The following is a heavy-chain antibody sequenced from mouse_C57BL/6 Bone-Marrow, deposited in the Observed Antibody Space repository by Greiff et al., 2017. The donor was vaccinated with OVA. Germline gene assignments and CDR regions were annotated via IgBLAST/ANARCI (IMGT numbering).Heavy chain of an antibody. D-gene: IGHD1-1*01. CDR3: AREGSPYGSSSAWFAY. CDR1: GYTFTSYW. Sequence: QVQLKESGAELVKPGASVKLSCKASGYTFTSYWMQWVNQRPGQGLEWIGEIDPSDSYTNYNQKFKGKATLTVDTSSSTAYMQRSSLTSEDSAVYYCAREGSPYGSSSAWFAYWGQGTLVTVSA. V-gene: IGHV1-50*01. J-gene: IGHJ3*01. CDR2: IDPSDSYT.